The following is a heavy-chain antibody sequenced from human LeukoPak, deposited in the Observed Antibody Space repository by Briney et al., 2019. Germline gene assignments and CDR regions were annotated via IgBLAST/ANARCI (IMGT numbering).Heavy chain of an antibody. CDR3: ARDSDYGDYYYYGMDV. CDR2: IYSGGST. D-gene: IGHD4-17*01. CDR1: GFTFSDYY. V-gene: IGHV3-53*01. Sequence: GGSLRLSCAASGFTFSDYYMSWVRQAPGKGLEWVSVIYSGGSTYYADSVKGRFTISRDNSKNTLYLQMNSLRAEDTAVYYCARDSDYGDYYYYGMDVWGQGTTVTVSS. J-gene: IGHJ6*02.